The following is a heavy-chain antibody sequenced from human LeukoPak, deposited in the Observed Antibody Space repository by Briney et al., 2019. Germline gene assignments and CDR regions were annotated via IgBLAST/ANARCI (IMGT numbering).Heavy chain of an antibody. D-gene: IGHD3/OR15-3a*01. CDR3: ARQTGSGLFTLP. CDR1: GVSISSSNSY. J-gene: IGHJ4*02. CDR2: IYYSGNT. Sequence: PSETLSLTCTVSGVSISSSNSYWGWIRQPPGKGLEWIGSIYYSGNTYYNSSLKSQVSISIDTSKNQFSLRLTSVTAADTAVYYCARQTGSGLFTLPGGQGTLVTVSS. V-gene: IGHV4-39*01.